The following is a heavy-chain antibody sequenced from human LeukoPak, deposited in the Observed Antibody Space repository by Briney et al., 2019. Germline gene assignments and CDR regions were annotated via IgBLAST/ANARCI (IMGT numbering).Heavy chain of an antibody. V-gene: IGHV3-23*01. J-gene: IGHJ4*02. CDR3: ANGPTTVVTYFDY. CDR1: GFPFSRHA. CDR2: ISGSGGST. D-gene: IGHD4-23*01. Sequence: GGSLRLSCAASGFPFSRHAMSWVRQAPGKGLEWVSAISGSGGSTYYADSVKGRFTISRDNSKNTLYLQMNSLRAEDTAVYYCANGPTTVVTYFDYWGQGTLVTVSS.